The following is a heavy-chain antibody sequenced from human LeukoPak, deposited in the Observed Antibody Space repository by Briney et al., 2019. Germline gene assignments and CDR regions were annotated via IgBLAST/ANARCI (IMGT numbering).Heavy chain of an antibody. CDR2: VYPYSGAT. CDR1: GYTFTGSY. V-gene: IGHV1-2*02. Sequence: ASVKVSCKASGYTFTGSYMHWVRQAPGQGLEWMEWVYPYSGATNYAQKFQGRSTMTRDTSISTAYMELSRLRSDDTAVYYCTREDENSYDAFDIWGQGTMVTVSS. CDR3: TREDENSYDAFDI. J-gene: IGHJ3*02. D-gene: IGHD4-23*01.